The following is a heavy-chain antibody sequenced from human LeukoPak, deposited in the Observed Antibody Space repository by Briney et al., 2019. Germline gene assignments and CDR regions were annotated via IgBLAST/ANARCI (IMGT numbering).Heavy chain of an antibody. Sequence: GGSLRLSCAASGFTFSSYGMHWVRQAPGKGLEWVAVIWYDGSNKYYADSVKGRFTISRDNSKNTLYLQMNSLRVEDTAVYYCARVMYSPEKTPEDYWGQGTLVTVSS. CDR2: IWYDGSNK. D-gene: IGHD1-26*01. CDR1: GFTFSSYG. V-gene: IGHV3-33*01. J-gene: IGHJ4*02. CDR3: ARVMYSPEKTPEDY.